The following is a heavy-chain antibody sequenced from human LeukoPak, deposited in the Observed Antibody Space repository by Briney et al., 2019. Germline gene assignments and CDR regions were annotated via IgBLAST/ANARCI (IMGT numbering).Heavy chain of an antibody. CDR1: GFTFRSYE. CDR3: ARGPGTSWYFKRLKNYFEY. Sequence: PGGSLRLSCAVSGFTFRSYEMNWVRQAPGKGLEWVAYISSTGSTVYYADSVKGRLTISRDNYKNTLYVQMNSLRAEDAAVYYCARGPGTSWYFKRLKNYFEYWGQGTLVTVSS. V-gene: IGHV3-48*03. D-gene: IGHD6-13*01. J-gene: IGHJ4*02. CDR2: ISSTGSTV.